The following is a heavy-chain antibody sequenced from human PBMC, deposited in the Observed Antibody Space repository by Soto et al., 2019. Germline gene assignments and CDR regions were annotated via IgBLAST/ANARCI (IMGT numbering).Heavy chain of an antibody. CDR1: GGSLTTTNYY. V-gene: IGHV4-39*01. CDR3: ARLLHDSRGYYYFDY. Sequence: QLQLQESGPGLVKPSETLSLTCTVSGGSLTTTNYYWGWIRRPPGKGLEWIGSIYYTGSPYNHPSLKSQVSMSVETPKNQFSLKLSSVTAADTAVYYWARLLHDSRGYYYFDYWGQGTLVTVSS. D-gene: IGHD3-3*01. J-gene: IGHJ4*02. CDR2: IYYTGSP.